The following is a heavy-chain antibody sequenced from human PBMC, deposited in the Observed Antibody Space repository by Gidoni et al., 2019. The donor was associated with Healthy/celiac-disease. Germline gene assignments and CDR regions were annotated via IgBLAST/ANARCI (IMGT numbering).Heavy chain of an antibody. V-gene: IGHV1-2*02. J-gene: IGHJ6*02. Sequence: QVQLVQSGAEVKKPGASVKVSCKASGYTFTGYYMHWVRQAPGQGLEWMGWINPNSGGTNYAQKFQGRVTMTRDTSISTAYMELSRLRSDDTAVYYCARGDSSGYYYSGATPYYYYGMDVWGQGTTVTVSS. CDR1: GYTFTGYY. CDR2: INPNSGGT. CDR3: ARGDSSGYYYSGATPYYYYGMDV. D-gene: IGHD3-22*01.